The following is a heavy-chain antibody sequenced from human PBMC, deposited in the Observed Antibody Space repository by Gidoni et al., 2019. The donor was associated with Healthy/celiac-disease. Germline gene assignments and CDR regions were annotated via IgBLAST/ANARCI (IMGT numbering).Heavy chain of an antibody. J-gene: IGHJ4*02. CDR3: ARSIRYYYDSSGYYYDSHYFDY. V-gene: IGHV2-26*01. CDR2: IFSNDEK. D-gene: IGHD3-22*01. Sequence: QVTLKESGPVLVKPTETLTLTCTVSGFSLSNARMGVSWIRQPPGKALEWLAHIFSNDEKSYSTSLKSRLTISKDTSKSQVVLTMTNMDPVDTATYYCARSIRYYYDSSGYYYDSHYFDYWGQGTLVTVSS. CDR1: GFSLSNARMG.